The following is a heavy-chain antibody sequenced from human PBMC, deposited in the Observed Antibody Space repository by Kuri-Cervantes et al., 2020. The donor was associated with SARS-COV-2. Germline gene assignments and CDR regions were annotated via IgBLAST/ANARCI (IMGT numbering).Heavy chain of an antibody. CDR2: FDPEDGET. CDR3: ARVPKTDSPH. V-gene: IGHV1-24*01. Sequence: ASVKVSCKVSGYTLTELSMHWVRQAPGKGLEWMGGFDPEDGETIYAQKFQGRVTMTRNTSISTAYMELSSLRSEDTAVYYCARVPKTDSPHWGQGTLVTVSS. CDR1: GYTLTELS. D-gene: IGHD3-22*01. J-gene: IGHJ4*02.